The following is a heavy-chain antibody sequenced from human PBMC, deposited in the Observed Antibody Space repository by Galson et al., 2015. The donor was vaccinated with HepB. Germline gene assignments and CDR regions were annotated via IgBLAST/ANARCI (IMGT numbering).Heavy chain of an antibody. CDR3: ARVSMSSSGWYVRYGLDV. J-gene: IGHJ6*02. CDR2: SYYSGVI. V-gene: IGHV4-39*07. D-gene: IGHD6-19*01. Sequence: SETLSLTCTVSGGSISSTSHHWGWIRQPPGKGLEWIGSSYYSGVINYNPSLKSRVTISVDTSKNQFSLRLTSVTAADTAVYYCARVSMSSSGWYVRYGLDVWGQGTTVTVSS. CDR1: GGSISSTSHH.